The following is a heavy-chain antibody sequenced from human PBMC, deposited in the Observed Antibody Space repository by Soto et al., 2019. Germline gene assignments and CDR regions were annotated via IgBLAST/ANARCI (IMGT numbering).Heavy chain of an antibody. Sequence: SETLSLTCSVSGGSISSYYWSWIRQPPGKGLEWIGYIYYSGSTNYNPSLKSRVTISVDTSKNQFSLKLSSVTAADTAVYYCARIVATIRGTGWFDPWGQGTLVTVSS. D-gene: IGHD5-12*01. CDR2: IYYSGST. J-gene: IGHJ5*02. CDR1: GGSISSYY. V-gene: IGHV4-59*01. CDR3: ARIVATIRGTGWFDP.